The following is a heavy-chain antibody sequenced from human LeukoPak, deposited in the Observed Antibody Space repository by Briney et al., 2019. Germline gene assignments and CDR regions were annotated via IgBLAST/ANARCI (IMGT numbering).Heavy chain of an antibody. CDR1: GFTFSSYG. Sequence: GGSLRLSCAASGFTFSSYGMHWVRQAPGKGLEWVAFIRYDGSNKYYADSVKGRFTISRDNSKNTLYLQMNSLRAEDTAVYYCAKGSPVSGSYYFAKSVEYYFDYWGQGTLVTVSS. CDR3: AKGSPVSGSYYFAKSVEYYFDY. J-gene: IGHJ4*02. CDR2: IRYDGSNK. D-gene: IGHD1-26*01. V-gene: IGHV3-30*02.